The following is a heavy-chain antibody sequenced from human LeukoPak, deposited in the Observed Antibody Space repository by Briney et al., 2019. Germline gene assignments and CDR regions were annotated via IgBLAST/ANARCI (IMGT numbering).Heavy chain of an antibody. D-gene: IGHD6-19*01. Sequence: PGGSLRLSCAASGFTFSSYSMNWVRQAPGKGLEWVSYISSSSSTIYYADSVKGRFTISRDNAKNSLYLQMNSLRAEDTAVYYCARSPKLAVAATYVWGQGTTVTVSS. CDR1: GFTFSSYS. CDR3: ARSPKLAVAATYV. J-gene: IGHJ6*02. CDR2: ISSSSSTI. V-gene: IGHV3-48*04.